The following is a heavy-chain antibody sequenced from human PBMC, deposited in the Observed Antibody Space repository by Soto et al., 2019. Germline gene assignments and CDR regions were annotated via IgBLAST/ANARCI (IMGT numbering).Heavy chain of an antibody. D-gene: IGHD2-2*01. CDR3: ARGGIGVVTAAIDY. CDR1: GYIFTSYS. J-gene: IGHJ4*02. CDR2: IYPGDSDT. Sequence: VASLKISCKGCGYIFTSYSIGWVRQMPGKGLEWRGIIYPGDSDTRYSPSFQGQVTISADKSISTAYLQWSSLKASATAMYYCARGGIGVVTAAIDYWGQGTMVTVSS. V-gene: IGHV5-51*01.